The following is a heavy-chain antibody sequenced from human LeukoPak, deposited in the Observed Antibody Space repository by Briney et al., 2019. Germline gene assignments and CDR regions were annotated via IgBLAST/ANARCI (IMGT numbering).Heavy chain of an antibody. CDR1: GFTFDNYA. CDR2: ISWNTGGI. J-gene: IGHJ3*02. D-gene: IGHD2-8*02. Sequence: GGSLRLSCAASGFTFDNYAMHWVRQAPGKGLEWVSGISWNTGGIGYADSVKGRFTISRDNAKSSLYLQMNSLRAEDMALYYCAKDEFVASAFTGAFDIWGQGTMVTVSS. CDR3: AKDEFVASAFTGAFDI. V-gene: IGHV3-9*03.